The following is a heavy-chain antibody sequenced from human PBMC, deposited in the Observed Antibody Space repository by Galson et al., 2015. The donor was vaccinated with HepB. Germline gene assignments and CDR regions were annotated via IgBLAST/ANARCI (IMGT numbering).Heavy chain of an antibody. Sequence: SLRLSCAASGFNFDNHAMHWVRQAPGKGPDWLAVIYSDGRIRYYAGSVKGRFTISRDNSKNMVYLQMNNLRVEDTALYHCARAPYHGYDCLDHWGQGSLVTVS. D-gene: IGHD5-12*01. CDR3: ARAPYHGYDCLDH. V-gene: IGHV3-30*04. CDR1: GFNFDNHA. J-gene: IGHJ4*02. CDR2: IYSDGRIR.